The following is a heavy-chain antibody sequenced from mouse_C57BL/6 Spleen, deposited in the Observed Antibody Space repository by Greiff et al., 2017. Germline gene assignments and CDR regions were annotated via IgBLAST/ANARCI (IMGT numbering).Heavy chain of an antibody. J-gene: IGHJ1*03. D-gene: IGHD4-1*01. Sequence: DVKLVESGGGLVQPGGSLSLSCAASGFTFTDYYMSWVRQPPGTALEWLGFIRNKANGYTTEYSASVKGRFTISRDNSQSILYLQMNALRAEDSATYYGARYRETGTDWYFDVGGTGTTVTVSS. CDR2: IRNKANGYTT. V-gene: IGHV7-3*01. CDR3: ARYRETGTDWYFDV. CDR1: GFTFTDYY.